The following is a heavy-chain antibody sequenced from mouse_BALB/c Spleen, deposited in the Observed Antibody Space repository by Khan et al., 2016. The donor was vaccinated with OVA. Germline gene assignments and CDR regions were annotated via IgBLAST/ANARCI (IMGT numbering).Heavy chain of an antibody. D-gene: IGHD2-10*02. Sequence: QVQLQESGAELVRPGASVKLSCKTSGYIFTSYWIHWVKQRSGPGLEWIARIYPDTGSHYYHEKFKGKATLTADKSSSTAYMQLSSLTSEASAVYFCARGGYGSHAMDYWGHGTSVTVSS. CDR3: ARGGYGSHAMDY. V-gene: IGHV1S132*01. J-gene: IGHJ4*01. CDR1: GYIFTSYW. CDR2: IYPDTGSH.